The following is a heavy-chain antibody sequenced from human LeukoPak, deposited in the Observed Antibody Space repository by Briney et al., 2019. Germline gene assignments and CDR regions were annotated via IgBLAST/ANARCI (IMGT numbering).Heavy chain of an antibody. Sequence: SETLSLTCTVSGDSISSGDYYWSWIRQPAGKGLEWIGRIYTSGSTNYNPSLKSRVTISVDTSKNQFSLKLSSVTAADTAVYYCARHSPWFDPWGQGTLVTVSS. J-gene: IGHJ5*02. V-gene: IGHV4-61*02. CDR3: ARHSPWFDP. CDR2: IYTSGST. CDR1: GDSISSGDYY. D-gene: IGHD1-26*01.